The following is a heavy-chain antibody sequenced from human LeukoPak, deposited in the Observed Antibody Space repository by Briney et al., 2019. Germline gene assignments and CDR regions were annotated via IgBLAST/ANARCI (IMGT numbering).Heavy chain of an antibody. J-gene: IGHJ3*02. CDR2: IYYSGST. D-gene: IGHD3-9*01. CDR3: ARVVRYFDFDAFDI. V-gene: IGHV4-59*01. Sequence: SETLSLTCTVSGGSISSYYWSWIRQPPGKGLEWIGYIYYSGSTNYNPSLKSRVTISVDTSKNQFSLKLSSVTAADTAVYYCARVVRYFDFDAFDIWGQGTMVTVSS. CDR1: GGSISSYY.